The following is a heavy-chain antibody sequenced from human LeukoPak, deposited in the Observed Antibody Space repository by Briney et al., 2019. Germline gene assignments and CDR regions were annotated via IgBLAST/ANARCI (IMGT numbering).Heavy chain of an antibody. Sequence: ASVKVSCKASGYTFTSYAMNWVRQAPGQGLEWMGWINTNTGNPTYAQGFTGRFVFSLDTSVSTAYLQISSLKAEDTAVYYCARVWHYYDSSGYYHPRDWFDPWGQGTLVTVSS. D-gene: IGHD3-22*01. CDR3: ARVWHYYDSSGYYHPRDWFDP. CDR2: INTNTGNP. CDR1: GYTFTSYA. J-gene: IGHJ5*02. V-gene: IGHV7-4-1*02.